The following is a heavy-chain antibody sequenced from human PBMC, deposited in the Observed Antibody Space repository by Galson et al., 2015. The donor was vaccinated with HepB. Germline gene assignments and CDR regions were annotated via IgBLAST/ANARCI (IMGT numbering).Heavy chain of an antibody. CDR2: IYSGGST. D-gene: IGHD1-1*01. Sequence: SLRLSCAASGFTVSSNYMSWVRQAPGKGLEWVSVIYSGGSTYYADSVKGRFTISRHNSKNTLYLQMNSLRAEDTAVYYCARMYNWNSSGYYGMDVWGQGTTVTVSS. V-gene: IGHV3-53*04. CDR3: ARMYNWNSSGYYGMDV. J-gene: IGHJ6*02. CDR1: GFTVSSNY.